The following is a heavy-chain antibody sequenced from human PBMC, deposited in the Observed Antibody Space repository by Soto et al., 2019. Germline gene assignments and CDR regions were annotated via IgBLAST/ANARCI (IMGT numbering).Heavy chain of an antibody. CDR3: ARGSTAMVKYYYYGMDV. Sequence: QVQLQQWGAGLLKPSETLSLTCAVYGGSFSGYYWSWIRQPPGKGLEWIGEIKHSGSTNYNPSLKSRVTISVDTSKNQFSLKLSSVTAADTAVYYCARGSTAMVKYYYYGMDVWGQGTTVTVSS. D-gene: IGHD5-18*01. CDR1: GGSFSGYY. CDR2: IKHSGST. V-gene: IGHV4-34*01. J-gene: IGHJ6*02.